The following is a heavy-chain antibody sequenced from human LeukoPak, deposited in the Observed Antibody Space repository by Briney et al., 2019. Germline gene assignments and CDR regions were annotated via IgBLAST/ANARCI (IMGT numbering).Heavy chain of an antibody. V-gene: IGHV1-2*02. Sequence: GASVKVSCKASGYTYTGYYMHWVRQAPGQGLEWLGWINPNSGGTNYAQKFQGRVTMTRDTSISTAYMELSRLRSDDTAVYYCARIMQMEKWVPEHIPDYWGQGTLVTVSS. CDR1: GYTYTGYY. J-gene: IGHJ4*02. CDR2: INPNSGGT. CDR3: ARIMQMEKWVPEHIPDY. D-gene: IGHD1-1*01.